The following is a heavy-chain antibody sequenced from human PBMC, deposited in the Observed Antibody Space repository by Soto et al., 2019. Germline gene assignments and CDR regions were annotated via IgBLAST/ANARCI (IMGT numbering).Heavy chain of an antibody. V-gene: IGHV3-64*02. Sequence: GGSLRLSCVASGFSFIGYAIHWVRQAPLKVLQYFSAITNYLGSTYYADSVKGIFTISRYNSNNTLYLQICILRSEYMAVYYCARGSTAAAFDYWGQGSLVTVSS. D-gene: IGHD6-13*01. CDR3: ARGSTAAAFDY. J-gene: IGHJ4*02. CDR1: GFSFIGYA. CDR2: ITNYLGST.